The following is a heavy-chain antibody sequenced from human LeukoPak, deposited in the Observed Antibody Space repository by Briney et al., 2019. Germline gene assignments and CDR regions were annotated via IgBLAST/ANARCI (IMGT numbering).Heavy chain of an antibody. V-gene: IGHV4-34*01. CDR2: INHSGST. CDR3: ARHEKQLVPFDY. CDR1: GGSFSGYY. J-gene: IGHJ4*02. D-gene: IGHD6-13*01. Sequence: PSETLSLTCAVYGGSFSGYYWSWIRQPPGKGLEWIGEINHSGSTNYNPSLKSRVTISVDTSKNQFSLKLSSVTAADTAVYYCARHEKQLVPFDYWGQGTLVTVSS.